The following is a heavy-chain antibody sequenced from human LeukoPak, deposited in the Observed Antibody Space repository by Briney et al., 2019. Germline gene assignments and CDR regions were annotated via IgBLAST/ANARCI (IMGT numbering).Heavy chain of an antibody. CDR3: ESSGTYDSSGYHDY. D-gene: IGHD3-22*01. CDR2: INPNSGGT. V-gene: IGHV1-2*02. Sequence: ASMKVSCKASGYTFTGYYMHWVRQAPGQGLEWMGWINPNSGGTNYAQKFQGRVTMTRDTSISTAYMELSRLRSDDAAVYYCESSGTYDSSGYHDYWGQGTLVTVSS. J-gene: IGHJ4*02. CDR1: GYTFTGYY.